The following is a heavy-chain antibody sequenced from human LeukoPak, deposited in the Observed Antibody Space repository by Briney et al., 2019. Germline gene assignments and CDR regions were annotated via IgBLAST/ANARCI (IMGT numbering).Heavy chain of an antibody. V-gene: IGHV5-51*01. CDR1: GYSFTSNW. CDR2: IYPGDSDT. Sequence: GESLKISCKGSGYSFTSNWIGWVRQMPGKGLEWMGIIYPGDSDTRYSPSFQGQVTISADKSISTAYLQWSSLKASDTAMYYCARRYCSGGSCYGAFDIWGQGTMVTVSS. CDR3: ARRYCSGGSCYGAFDI. J-gene: IGHJ3*02. D-gene: IGHD2-15*01.